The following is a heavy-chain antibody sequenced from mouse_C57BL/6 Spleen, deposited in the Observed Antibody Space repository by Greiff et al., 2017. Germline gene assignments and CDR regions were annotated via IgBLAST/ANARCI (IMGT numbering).Heavy chain of an antibody. CDR2: IWGVGST. CDR1: GFSLNSYG. D-gene: IGHD1-1*01. J-gene: IGHJ3*01. Sequence: VQLVESGPGLVAPSQSLSITCTVSGFSLNSYGVDWVRQSPGKGLEWLGVIWGVGSTNYNSALKSRLSISKENSKSQVFLKMNSLQTDDTAMYYCASADYGSSPFAYWGQGTLVTVSA. V-gene: IGHV2-6*01. CDR3: ASADYGSSPFAY.